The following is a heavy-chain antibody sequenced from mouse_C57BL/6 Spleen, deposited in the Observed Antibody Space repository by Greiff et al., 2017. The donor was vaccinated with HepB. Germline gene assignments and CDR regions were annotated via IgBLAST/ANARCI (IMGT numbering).Heavy chain of an antibody. Sequence: EVKVVESGGGLVKPGGSLKLSCAASGFTFSSYAMSWVRQTPEKRLEWVATISDGGSYTYYPDNVKGRFTISRDNAKNNLYLQMSHLKSEDTAMYYCARDGAQFDYWGQGTTLTVSS. CDR3: ARDGAQFDY. CDR2: ISDGGSYT. D-gene: IGHD3-2*02. J-gene: IGHJ2*01. CDR1: GFTFSSYA. V-gene: IGHV5-4*01.